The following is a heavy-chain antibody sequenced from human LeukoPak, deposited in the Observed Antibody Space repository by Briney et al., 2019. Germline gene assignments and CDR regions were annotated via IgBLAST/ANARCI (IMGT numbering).Heavy chain of an antibody. Sequence: GGSLRLSCAASGFTFSSYIMNWVRQAPGKGLEWVSYISSSSTIYYADSVKGRFTISRDNAKNSLYLRMNSLRAKDTAVYYCARAGNHRNSGYDYWGQGTLVTVSS. CDR3: ARAGNHRNSGYDY. V-gene: IGHV3-48*04. CDR1: GFTFSSYI. CDR2: ISSSSTI. J-gene: IGHJ4*02. D-gene: IGHD5-12*01.